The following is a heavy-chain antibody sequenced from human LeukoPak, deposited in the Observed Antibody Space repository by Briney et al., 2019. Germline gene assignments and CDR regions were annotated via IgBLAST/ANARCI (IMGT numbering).Heavy chain of an antibody. CDR1: GGSISSYY. CDR2: IYTSGST. D-gene: IGHD6-6*01. CDR3: ARDGALEYSTSWRFDP. J-gene: IGHJ5*02. Sequence: PSETLSLTCTVSGGSISSYYWSWIRQPAGKGLEWIGRIYTSGSTNYNPSLKSRVTMSVDTSKNQFSLKLSSVTAADTAVYYCARDGALEYSTSWRFDPWGQGTLVTVSS. V-gene: IGHV4-4*07.